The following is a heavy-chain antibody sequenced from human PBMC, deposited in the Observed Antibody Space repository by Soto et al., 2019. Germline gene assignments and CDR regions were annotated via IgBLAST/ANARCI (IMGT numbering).Heavy chain of an antibody. Sequence: XXTLSLPCTVSGGSISSYYWRWILQPPGKGLEWIGYIYYSGSTNYNPSLKSRVTISVDTSKNQFSLKLSSVTAADTAVYYCARGYSSGWYHGYFDYWGQGTLVTVSS. J-gene: IGHJ4*02. CDR1: GGSISSYY. CDR2: IYYSGST. D-gene: IGHD6-19*01. CDR3: ARGYSSGWYHGYFDY. V-gene: IGHV4-59*01.